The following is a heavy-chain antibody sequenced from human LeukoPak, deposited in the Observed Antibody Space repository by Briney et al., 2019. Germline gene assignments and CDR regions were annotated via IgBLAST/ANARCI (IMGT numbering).Heavy chain of an antibody. Sequence: GGSLRLSCAASGFTFDDYAMHWVRQAPGKGLEWVSLISGDGGSTYYADSVKGRFTISRDNSKNSLYLQMNSLRTEDTALYYCAKDQGWELLHDAFDIWGQGTMVIVSS. J-gene: IGHJ3*02. CDR2: ISGDGGST. CDR3: AKDQGWELLHDAFDI. D-gene: IGHD1-26*01. CDR1: GFTFDDYA. V-gene: IGHV3-43*02.